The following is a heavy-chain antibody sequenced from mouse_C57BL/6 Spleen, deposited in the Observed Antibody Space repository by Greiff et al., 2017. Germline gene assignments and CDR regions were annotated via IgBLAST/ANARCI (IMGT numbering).Heavy chain of an antibody. CDR1: GYTFTSYW. D-gene: IGHD4-1*01. CDR3: AREGVLTGAHFDY. J-gene: IGHJ2*01. V-gene: IGHV1-53*01. CDR2: INPSNGGT. Sequence: QVQLQQPGTELVKPGASVKLSCKASGYTFTSYWMHWVKQRPGQGLEWIGNINPSNGGTNYNEKFKSKATLTVDKSSSTAYMPLSSLTSEDSAVYSCAREGVLTGAHFDYWGQGTTLTVSS.